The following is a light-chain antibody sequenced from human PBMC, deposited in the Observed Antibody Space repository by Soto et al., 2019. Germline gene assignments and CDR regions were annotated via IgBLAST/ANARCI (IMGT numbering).Light chain of an antibody. V-gene: IGKV4-1*01. CDR1: QSVLYSSNNKNY. Sequence: DIVMTHSPDSLAVSLGERATINCKSSQSVLYSSNNKNYLASYQQKPGQPPKLLIYWASTRESGAPDRFSGSGSGTDFTLTISSLQAEDVAVYYCQQYYSTPLTFGGGTKVDSK. J-gene: IGKJ4*01. CDR3: QQYYSTPLT. CDR2: WAS.